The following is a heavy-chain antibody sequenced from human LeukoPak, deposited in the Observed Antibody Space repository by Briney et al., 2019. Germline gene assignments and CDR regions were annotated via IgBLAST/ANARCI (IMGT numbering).Heavy chain of an antibody. V-gene: IGHV3-7*02. D-gene: IGHD6-19*01. CDR1: GLSISGQW. CDR2: INQDGRKK. CDR3: AKWMGRDS. J-gene: IGHJ4*02. Sequence: GESLRLSCVASGLSISGQWMNWVRQAPGKGLEWVANINQDGRKKFYVDSVEGRFTISRDDAKTSLFLQMNSLRVEDTAVYYCAKWMGRDSWGQGTLVTVSS.